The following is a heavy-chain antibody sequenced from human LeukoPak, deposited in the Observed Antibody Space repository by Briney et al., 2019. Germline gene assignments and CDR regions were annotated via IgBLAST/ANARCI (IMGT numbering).Heavy chain of an antibody. J-gene: IGHJ4*02. V-gene: IGHV3-23*01. CDR2: ISGSGGST. Sequence: GRSLRLSCAASGFTFSSYAMSWVRQAPGKGLEWVSAISGSGGSTYYADSVKGRFTISRDNSKNTLYLQMNSLRAEDTAVYYCAKDRGLTTVTTVPEDYWGQGTLVTVSS. CDR1: GFTFSSYA. D-gene: IGHD4-17*01. CDR3: AKDRGLTTVTTVPEDY.